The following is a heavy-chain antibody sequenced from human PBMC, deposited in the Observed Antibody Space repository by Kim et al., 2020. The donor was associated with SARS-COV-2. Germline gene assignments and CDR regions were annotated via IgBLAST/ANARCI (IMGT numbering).Heavy chain of an antibody. CDR3: TSGPYYYDSGAYYHDY. V-gene: IGHV3-49*03. Sequence: GGSLRLSCTTSGLNFGDYAMSWFRQAPGKGLEWVAFIRSKRYGETTEYAASVKGRFTISRDDSKRIAYLQMNGLKTEDTAVYYCTSGPYYYDSGAYYHDYWGQGTLVTVSS. D-gene: IGHD3-22*01. J-gene: IGHJ4*02. CDR1: GLNFGDYA. CDR2: IRSKRYGETT.